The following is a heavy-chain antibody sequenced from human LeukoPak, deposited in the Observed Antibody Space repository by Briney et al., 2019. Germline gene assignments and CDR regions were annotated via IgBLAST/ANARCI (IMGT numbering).Heavy chain of an antibody. D-gene: IGHD1-26*01. CDR2: IYCSGST. J-gene: IGHJ5*02. V-gene: IGHV4-59*08. CDR3: ARYGGYSGSYYENNWFDP. Sequence: SETLSLTCTVSGGSISSYYWNWIRQPPGKGLEWIGYIYCSGSTNYNPSLKSRVTISVDTSKNQFSLKLSSVTAADTAVYYCARYGGYSGSYYENNWFDPWGQGTLVTVSS. CDR1: GGSISSYY.